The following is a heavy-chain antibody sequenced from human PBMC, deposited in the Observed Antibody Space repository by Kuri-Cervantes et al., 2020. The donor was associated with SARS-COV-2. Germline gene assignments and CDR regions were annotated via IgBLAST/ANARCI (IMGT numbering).Heavy chain of an antibody. CDR3: ARDYLGYYRHGMDV. Sequence: SETLSLTCTVSGGSISSYYWSWIRQPPGKGLEWIGYIYYSGSTNYNPSLKGRVTISIDTSKNQFSLNLSSVTAADTAVYYCARDYLGYYRHGMDVWGQGTTVTVSS. D-gene: IGHD3-3*01. CDR1: GGSISSYY. V-gene: IGHV4-59*12. CDR2: IYYSGST. J-gene: IGHJ6*02.